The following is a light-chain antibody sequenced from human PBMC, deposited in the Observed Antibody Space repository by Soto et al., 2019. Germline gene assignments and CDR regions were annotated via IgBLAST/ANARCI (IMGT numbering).Light chain of an antibody. CDR2: GAS. J-gene: IGKJ1*01. CDR3: QQYGSSGT. V-gene: IGKV3-20*01. Sequence: EKVMSQSPASLSLTPGERATLSCRASQSVSSNLAWYQQKPGQAPRLLIYGASNRATGIPDRFSGSGSGTDFTLTISRLEPEDFAVYYCQQYGSSGTFGQGTKV. CDR1: QSVSSN.